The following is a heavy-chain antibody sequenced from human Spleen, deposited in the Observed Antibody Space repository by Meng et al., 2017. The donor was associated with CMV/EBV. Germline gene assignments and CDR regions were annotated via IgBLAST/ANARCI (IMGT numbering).Heavy chain of an antibody. CDR2: IKQDGSER. CDR1: GFTFSNYW. Sequence: GGSLRLSCAVSGFTFSNYWMSWARQAPGKGLEWVANIKQDGSERYYVDSVKGRFTISRDNAKNIMFLQMSSLRAEDTAVYYCARNEHSDYVRGHFYYYGMDVWGRGTTVTVSS. V-gene: IGHV3-7*01. D-gene: IGHD4-11*01. CDR3: ARNEHSDYVRGHFYYYGMDV. J-gene: IGHJ6*02.